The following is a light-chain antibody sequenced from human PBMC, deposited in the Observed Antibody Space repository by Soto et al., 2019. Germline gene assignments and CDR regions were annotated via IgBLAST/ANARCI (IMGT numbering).Light chain of an antibody. CDR2: DAS. Sequence: EIVLTQSPAPLSLSPGERATLSCRARQSVSSYLAWYQQKPGQAPRLLIYDASNRATGIPARFSGSGSGTDFTLTISSLEPEGFAVYYCQQRSNWQLTFGGGTKVEIK. V-gene: IGKV3-11*01. CDR1: QSVSSY. CDR3: QQRSNWQLT. J-gene: IGKJ4*01.